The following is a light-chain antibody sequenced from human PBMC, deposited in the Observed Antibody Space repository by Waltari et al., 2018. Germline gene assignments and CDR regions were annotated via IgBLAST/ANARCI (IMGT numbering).Light chain of an antibody. J-gene: IGKJ5*01. V-gene: IGKV1-33*01. Sequence: DIQMTQTPSSLSASVGDRVTISCQASQDINNYLNWYQQKPGKDPKLLIYDASKLEIGVPSRLSGGGSGTDFTFIITSLQPEDIATYYCQQYENLPLTFGQGTRLEI. CDR3: QQYENLPLT. CDR2: DAS. CDR1: QDINNY.